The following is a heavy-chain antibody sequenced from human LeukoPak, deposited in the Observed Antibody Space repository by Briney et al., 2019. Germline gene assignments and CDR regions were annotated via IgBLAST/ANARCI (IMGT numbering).Heavy chain of an antibody. Sequence: GSSVKISCKASGVTFSSHGFSWVRQAPGQGLEWLGRIIPVLETPNFAQKFQGRVTITADKSTNTGYMELSSLRSEDTAVYYCARVDSSWYYYGMDVWGQGTTVTVSS. CDR3: ARVDSSWYYYGMDV. CDR1: GVTFSSHG. V-gene: IGHV1-69*04. J-gene: IGHJ6*02. D-gene: IGHD6-13*01. CDR2: IIPVLETP.